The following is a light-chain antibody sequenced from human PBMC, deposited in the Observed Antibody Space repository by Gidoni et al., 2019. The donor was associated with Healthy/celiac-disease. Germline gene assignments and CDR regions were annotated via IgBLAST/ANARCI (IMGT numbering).Light chain of an antibody. J-gene: IGLJ2*01. V-gene: IGLV3-1*01. CDR3: QAWDSSTVV. CDR2: QDN. CDR1: KLGDKY. Sequence: SSELPQPPSVSVSPGQTASITCSGDKLGDKYACWYPQKPGQSPVLVIYQDNKRPSGIPERFSGSNSGNTATLTISGTQAMDEADYYCQAWDSSTVVFGGGTKLTVL.